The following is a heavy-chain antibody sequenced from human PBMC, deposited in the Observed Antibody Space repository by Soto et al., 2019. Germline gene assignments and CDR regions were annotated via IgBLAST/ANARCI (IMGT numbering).Heavy chain of an antibody. CDR2: ISYDGSNK. D-gene: IGHD1-26*01. CDR3: AKSGRTRRWFDP. J-gene: IGHJ5*02. Sequence: GGSLRLSCAASGFTFSSYGMHWVRQAPGKGLEWVAVISYDGSNKYYADSVKGRFTISRDNSKNTLYLQMNSLRAEDTAVYYCAKSGRTRRWFDPWGQGTLVTVSS. V-gene: IGHV3-30*18. CDR1: GFTFSSYG.